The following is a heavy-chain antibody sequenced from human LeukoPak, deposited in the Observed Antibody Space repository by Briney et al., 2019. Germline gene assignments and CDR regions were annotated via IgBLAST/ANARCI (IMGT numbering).Heavy chain of an antibody. CDR1: GGTFSSYA. V-gene: IGHV1-69*13. CDR2: IIPIFGTA. Sequence: GASVKVSCKASGGTFSSYAISWVRQAPGQGLEWMGGIIPIFGTANYAQKFQGRVTITADESTSTAYMELSSLRSEDTAVYYCARVAPCSSTSCDDYWGQGTLVTVSS. J-gene: IGHJ4*02. CDR3: ARVAPCSSTSCDDY. D-gene: IGHD2-2*01.